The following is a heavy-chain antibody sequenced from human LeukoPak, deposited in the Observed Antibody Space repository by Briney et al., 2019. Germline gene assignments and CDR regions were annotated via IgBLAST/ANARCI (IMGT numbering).Heavy chain of an antibody. D-gene: IGHD3-3*01. J-gene: IGHJ4*02. Sequence: GGSLRLSCAASGFTFSSYAMSWVRQAPGKGLEWVSAISGSGGSTYYADSVKGRFTISRDNSKNTLYLQMNSLRAEDTAVYYCAKEMGYYDFWSGPFDYWGQGTLVTVSS. V-gene: IGHV3-23*01. CDR1: GFTFSSYA. CDR3: AKEMGYYDFWSGPFDY. CDR2: ISGSGGST.